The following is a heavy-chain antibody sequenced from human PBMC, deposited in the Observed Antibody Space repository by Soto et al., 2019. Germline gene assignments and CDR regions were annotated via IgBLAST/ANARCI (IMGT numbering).Heavy chain of an antibody. Sequence: PGGSLRLSCAASGFTFSSYGMHWVRQAPGKGLEWVAVISYDGSNKYYADSVKGRFTISRDNSKNTLYLQMNSLRAEDTAVYYCAKTPRGIAVAGYFDYWGQGTLVTVSS. D-gene: IGHD6-19*01. CDR1: GFTFSSYG. CDR2: ISYDGSNK. V-gene: IGHV3-30*18. J-gene: IGHJ4*02. CDR3: AKTPRGIAVAGYFDY.